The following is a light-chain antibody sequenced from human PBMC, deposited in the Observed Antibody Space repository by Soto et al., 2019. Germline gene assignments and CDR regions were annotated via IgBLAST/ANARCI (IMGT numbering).Light chain of an antibody. CDR1: SSDVGSYNY. Sequence: QSALTQPPSASGSPGQSVTISCTGTSSDVGSYNYVSWYQQHPGKAPKLMIYEVTKRPSGVPDRFSGSKSDNTASLTVSGLQAEDEAVYYCTSYAGSNNVVFGGGTKLTVL. CDR3: TSYAGSNNVV. J-gene: IGLJ2*01. V-gene: IGLV2-8*01. CDR2: EVT.